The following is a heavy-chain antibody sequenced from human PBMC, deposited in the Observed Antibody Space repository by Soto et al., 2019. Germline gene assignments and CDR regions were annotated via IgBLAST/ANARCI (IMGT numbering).Heavy chain of an antibody. CDR2: IIPILGIA. V-gene: IGHV1-69*02. D-gene: IGHD3-9*01. J-gene: IGHJ4*02. CDR1: GGTFSSYT. Sequence: QVQLVQSGAEVKKPGSSVKVSCKASGGTFSSYTISWVRQAPGQGLEWMGRIIPILGIANYAQKFQGRVTFTGYKSTSTAYRELSSLRSVDTSVYHCARYRIDGCVNYWGQGTLATVSS. CDR3: ARYRIDGCVNY.